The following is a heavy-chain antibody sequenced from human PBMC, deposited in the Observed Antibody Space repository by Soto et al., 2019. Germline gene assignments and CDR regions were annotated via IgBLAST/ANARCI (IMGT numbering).Heavy chain of an antibody. D-gene: IGHD2-2*01. V-gene: IGHV3-23*01. CDR2: IFGGSGVT. CDR1: GFTFSNYA. J-gene: IGHJ4*02. CDR3: AKYASKSYHHYLDF. Sequence: GGALILSCAVSGFTFSNYAVGWVLHAPGMGLEWVSSIFGGSGVTYYTDSVKGRFTISRDSSENTVYLQMNSLRAEDTALYYCAKYASKSYHHYLDFWGQGTLVTVSS.